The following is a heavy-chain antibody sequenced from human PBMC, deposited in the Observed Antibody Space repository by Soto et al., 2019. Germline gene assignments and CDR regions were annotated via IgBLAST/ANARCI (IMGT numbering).Heavy chain of an antibody. CDR2: ISGSGGST. D-gene: IGHD6-6*01. CDR3: AKPPYSSSSFSYYYMDV. V-gene: IGHV3-23*01. J-gene: IGHJ6*03. CDR1: GFTFSSDA. Sequence: SLRLSCAASGFTFSSDAMSWVRQAPGKGLEWVSAISGSGGSTYYADSVKGRFTISRDNSKNTLYLQMNSLRAEDTAVYYCAKPPYSSSSFSYYYMDVWGKGTTVTVSS.